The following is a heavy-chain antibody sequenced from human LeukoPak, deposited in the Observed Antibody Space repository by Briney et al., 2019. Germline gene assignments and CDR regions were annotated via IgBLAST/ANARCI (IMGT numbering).Heavy chain of an antibody. CDR1: GFTVSSNY. J-gene: IGHJ6*02. Sequence: GGSLRLSCAASGFTVSSNYMSWVRQAPGKGLEWVSVIYSGGSTYYADSVKGRFTISRDNSKNTLYLQMNSLRAEDTAVYYCARKPSGGGYYYYGMDVWGQGTTVTVSS. V-gene: IGHV3-66*01. CDR3: ARKPSGGGYYYYGMDV. D-gene: IGHD3-10*01. CDR2: IYSGGST.